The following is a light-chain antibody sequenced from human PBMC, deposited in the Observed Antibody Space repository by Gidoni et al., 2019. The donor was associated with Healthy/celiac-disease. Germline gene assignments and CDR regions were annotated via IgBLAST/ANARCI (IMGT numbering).Light chain of an antibody. CDR3: QQSYSTLCT. CDR1: QSISSY. J-gene: IGKJ3*01. Sequence: IQMTQSPSSLSASVGDRVTITCRASQSISSYLNWYQQKPGKAPKLLIYAASSLQSVVPSRFSGSGSGTDFTLTISSLQPEDCATYYCQQSYSTLCTFGPGTKVDIK. V-gene: IGKV1-39*01. CDR2: AAS.